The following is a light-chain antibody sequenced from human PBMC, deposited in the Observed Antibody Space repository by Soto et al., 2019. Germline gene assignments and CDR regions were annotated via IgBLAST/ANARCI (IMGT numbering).Light chain of an antibody. J-gene: IGLJ1*01. CDR3: CSYAGSYTVYV. CDR2: DVS. V-gene: IGLV2-11*01. Sequence: QSALTQPRSVTGSPEQSVTVSCAGTSSDVGGYNYVSWYQQHPGKAPKLMIYDVSKRPSGVPDRFSGSKSGNTASLTISGLQAEDEADYYCCSYAGSYTVYVFGTGTKVTVL. CDR1: SSDVGGYNY.